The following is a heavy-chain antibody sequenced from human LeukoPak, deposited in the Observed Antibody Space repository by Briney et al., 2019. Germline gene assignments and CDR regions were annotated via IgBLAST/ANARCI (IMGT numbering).Heavy chain of an antibody. V-gene: IGHV1-69*13. CDR3: ARGGGIVVVVAAMGAFDI. CDR1: GGTFSSYA. Sequence: SVKVSCKASGGTFSSYAISWVRQAPGQGLEWMGGIIPIFGTANYAQKFQGRVTITADESTSTAYMELSSLRSEDTAVYYCARGGGIVVVVAAMGAFDIWGQGTMVTVSS. D-gene: IGHD2-15*01. CDR2: IIPIFGTA. J-gene: IGHJ3*02.